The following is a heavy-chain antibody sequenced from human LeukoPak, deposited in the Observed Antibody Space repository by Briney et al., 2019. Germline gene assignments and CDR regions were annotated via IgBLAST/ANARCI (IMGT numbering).Heavy chain of an antibody. J-gene: IGHJ4*02. CDR3: AIVDTATAEIDY. D-gene: IGHD5-18*01. CDR2: ISSSGSTI. CDR1: GFTFSSYE. V-gene: IGHV3-48*03. Sequence: GGSLRLSCAASGFTFSSYEMNWVRQAPGKGLEWVSYISSSGSTIYYADSVKGRFTISRDNAKNSLYLQMNSLRAEDTAVYYCAIVDTATAEIDYWGQGTLVTVSS.